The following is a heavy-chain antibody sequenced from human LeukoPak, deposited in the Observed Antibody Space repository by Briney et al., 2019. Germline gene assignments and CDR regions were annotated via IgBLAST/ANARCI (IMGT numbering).Heavy chain of an antibody. CDR1: GGSVSSGSYY. V-gene: IGHV4-61*01. CDR2: IYYSENT. Sequence: SETLSLTCTVSGGSVSSGSYYWSWIRQPPGKGLEWIAYIYYSENTNYNPSLRSRVTISVDTSKNQFSLKLSSVTPADTAVYHCARGGLVGVTPHSHDAFDIWGQGTMVTVSS. J-gene: IGHJ3*02. D-gene: IGHD1-26*01. CDR3: ARGGLVGVTPHSHDAFDI.